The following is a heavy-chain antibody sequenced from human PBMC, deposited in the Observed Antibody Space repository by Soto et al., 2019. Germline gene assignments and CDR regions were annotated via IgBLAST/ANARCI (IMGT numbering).Heavy chain of an antibody. J-gene: IGHJ3*01. CDR2: TYWDDDN. D-gene: IGHD1-7*01. CDR1: GFSITTYGVG. CDR3: AHRLTLTSTWNYGAFDF. Sequence: SGPTLVNPTQTLTLTCSLSGFSITTYGVGVGWVRQPPGKALEWLAFTYWDDDNRYNPSLKSRLSTMKDISRNQAVLTMTNMDPADTATYYCAHRLTLTSTWNYGAFDFWGQGALVTVSS. V-gene: IGHV2-5*02.